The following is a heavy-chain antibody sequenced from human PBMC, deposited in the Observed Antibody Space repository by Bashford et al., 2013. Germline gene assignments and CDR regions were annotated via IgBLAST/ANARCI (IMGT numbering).Heavy chain of an antibody. CDR3: VRPPWSTNGIADS. J-gene: IGHJ4*02. CDR2: GIAGDGSTI. Sequence: WSGQAPGKGLGVGSHGIAGDGSTIAYADSVRGRFTISRDNTKNLLWLQLSSLTVEDTAVYYCVRPPWSTNGIADSWGQGTLVTVSS. D-gene: IGHD6-13*01. V-gene: IGHV3-11*01.